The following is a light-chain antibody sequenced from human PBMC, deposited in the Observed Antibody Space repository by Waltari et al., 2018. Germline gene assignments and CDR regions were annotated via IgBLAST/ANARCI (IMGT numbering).Light chain of an antibody. V-gene: IGLV3-19*01. CDR1: SLRTSY. CDR2: GKD. J-gene: IGLJ3*02. CDR3: SSRNGHANEVV. Sequence: SSELTQDPAVSVALGQTVRITCQGDSLRTSYAGWYQLKPGQAPVLVMFGKDKRPSGIPDRFSGYSSGTTSSLTITGAQAEDEADYYCSSRNGHANEVVFAGGTKVTVL.